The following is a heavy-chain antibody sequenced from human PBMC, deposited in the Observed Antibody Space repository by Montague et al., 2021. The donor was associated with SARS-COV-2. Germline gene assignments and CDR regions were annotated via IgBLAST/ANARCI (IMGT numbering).Heavy chain of an antibody. D-gene: IGHD3-3*01. CDR2: IYYSGST. CDR3: ARSRRITIFGVGLSNYYGMDV. J-gene: IGHJ6*02. CDR1: GCSISSYY. Sequence: SETLSLTCTVSGCSISSYYWSWIRQPPGQGLEWIGYIYYSGSTNYNPSLKSRVTISVDTSKNQFSLKLSSVTAADTAVYYCARSRRITIFGVGLSNYYGMDVWGQGTTVTVSS. V-gene: IGHV4-59*01.